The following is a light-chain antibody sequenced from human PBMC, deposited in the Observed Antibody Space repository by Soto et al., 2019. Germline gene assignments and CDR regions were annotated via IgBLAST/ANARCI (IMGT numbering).Light chain of an antibody. Sequence: QSALTQPASVSGSPGQSITISCTGTSSDVGGYNYVSWYQQHPDKAPKLMIYDVSNRPSGVSNRFSGSKSGNTASLTISGLQPEAEADYYCNSYTSSGTGVFGTGTKLTVL. CDR3: NSYTSSGTGV. V-gene: IGLV2-14*01. CDR2: DVS. J-gene: IGLJ1*01. CDR1: SSDVGGYNY.